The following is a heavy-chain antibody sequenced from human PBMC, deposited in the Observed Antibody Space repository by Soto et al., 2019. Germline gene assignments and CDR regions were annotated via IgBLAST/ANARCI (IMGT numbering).Heavy chain of an antibody. CDR1: GGSISRGGYY. V-gene: IGHV4-31*03. D-gene: IGHD5-18*01. Sequence: KTSETLSLTCTVSGGSISRGGYYWSWIRQHPGKGLEWIGYIYYSGSTYYNPSLKSRVTISVDTSKNQFSLKLSSVTAADTAVYYCARGSGQLWPYYFDYWGQGTLVTVSS. CDR2: IYYSGST. CDR3: ARGSGQLWPYYFDY. J-gene: IGHJ4*02.